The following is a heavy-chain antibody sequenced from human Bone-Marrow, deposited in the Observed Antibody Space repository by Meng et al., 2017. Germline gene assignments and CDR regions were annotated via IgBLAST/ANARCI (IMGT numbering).Heavy chain of an antibody. D-gene: IGHD5-18*01. J-gene: IGHJ4*02. CDR3: ARGSWLQLWLQDY. CDR1: GGSFSGYY. CDR2: INHSGST. Sequence: QVQLQQWGGGLLKPSETLALTCAVYGGSFSGYYWSWSRQPPGKGLEWIGEINHSGSTNYNPSLKSRVTISVDTSKNQFSLKLSSVTAADTAVYYCARGSWLQLWLQDYWGQGTLVTVSS. V-gene: IGHV4-34*01.